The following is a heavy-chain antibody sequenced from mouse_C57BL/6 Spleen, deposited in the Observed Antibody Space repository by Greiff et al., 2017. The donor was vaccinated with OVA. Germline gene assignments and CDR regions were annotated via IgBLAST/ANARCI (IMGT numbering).Heavy chain of an antibody. V-gene: IGHV1-64*01. CDR2: IHPNSGST. D-gene: IGHD3-1*01. CDR1: GYTFTSYW. Sequence: QVQLQQPGAELVKPGASVKLSCKASGYTFTSYWMHWVKQRPGQGLEWIGMIHPNSGSTNYNEKFKSKATLTVDKSSSTAYMQLSSLTSEDSAVYYCALDQLGLTSNYWGQGTTLTVSS. CDR3: ALDQLGLTSNY. J-gene: IGHJ2*01.